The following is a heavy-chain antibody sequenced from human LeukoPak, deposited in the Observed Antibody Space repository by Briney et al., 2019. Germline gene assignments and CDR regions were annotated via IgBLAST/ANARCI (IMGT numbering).Heavy chain of an antibody. CDR3: ARKMNWGRAFDI. CDR1: GDSVSSSNYY. J-gene: IGHJ3*02. D-gene: IGHD3-16*01. Sequence: SGTLSLTCTVFGDSVSSSNYYWAWFRQPPGKGLDWIGSLYYDGRTYYSPSLESRVTVSVDKPKNQFSLNVTSVTAADTAVYYCARKMNWGRAFDIWGQGTKVIVSS. V-gene: IGHV4-39*07. CDR2: LYYDGRT.